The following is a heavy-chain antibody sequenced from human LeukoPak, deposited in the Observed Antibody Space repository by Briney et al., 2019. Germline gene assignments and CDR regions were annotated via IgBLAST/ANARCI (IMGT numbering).Heavy chain of an antibody. CDR3: AREKWRSGLTH. Sequence: PGTSLRLSCAASGFVFSTYGMHWVRQAPGKGLEWVAVIWSHGNTKKYADSVTGRFTISRDNPKNTLYLEMNTLRAEDTAVYYCAREKWRSGLTHWGQGTLVTVSS. CDR2: IWSHGNTK. V-gene: IGHV3-33*01. CDR1: GFVFSTYG. D-gene: IGHD2-15*01. J-gene: IGHJ4*02.